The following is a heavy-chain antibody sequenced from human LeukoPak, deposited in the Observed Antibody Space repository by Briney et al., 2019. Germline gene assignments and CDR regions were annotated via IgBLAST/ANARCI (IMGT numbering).Heavy chain of an antibody. CDR1: GGTFSSYA. CDR2: IIPIFCTA. D-gene: IGHD3-16*01. Sequence: SSVNVSCQASGGTFSSYAISWVRQAPGQGLEWMGGIIPIFCTANYAQKFQGRVTITADESTSTAYMELSSLRSEDTAVYYCASLGLGTFWFDPWGQGTLVTVSS. J-gene: IGHJ5*02. CDR3: ASLGLGTFWFDP. V-gene: IGHV1-69*13.